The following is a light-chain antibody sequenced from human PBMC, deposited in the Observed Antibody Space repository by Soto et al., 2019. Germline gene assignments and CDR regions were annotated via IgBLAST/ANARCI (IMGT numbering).Light chain of an antibody. V-gene: IGKV4-1*01. J-gene: IGKJ4*01. CDR1: QSVLYSSNNENY. CDR2: WAS. Sequence: DIVMTQSPDSLAVSLGERATINCKSSQSVLYSSNNENYLAWYQQKPGQPPKLLIYWASTRESGVPDRFSGSGSGTDFTLTISSMQAEDVAYYYSQQYYSTLDTFDGGTKVEIK. CDR3: QQYYSTLDT.